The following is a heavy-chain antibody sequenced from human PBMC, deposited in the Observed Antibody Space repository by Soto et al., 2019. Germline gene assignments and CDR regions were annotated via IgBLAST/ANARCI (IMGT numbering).Heavy chain of an antibody. V-gene: IGHV4-34*01. CDR1: GGSFSGYY. J-gene: IGHJ3*02. Sequence: QVQLQQWGAGLLKPSETLALTCAVYGGSFSGYYWSWVRQAQGEGLEWIAEINHNGRPNYNPSLKSRVTISVDTSKRQFSLKMTSVSAADTAVYGSRITIYGGATGDGFDIWGQGTMVTVSP. D-gene: IGHD3-3*01. CDR2: INHNGRP. CDR3: RITIYGGATGDGFDI.